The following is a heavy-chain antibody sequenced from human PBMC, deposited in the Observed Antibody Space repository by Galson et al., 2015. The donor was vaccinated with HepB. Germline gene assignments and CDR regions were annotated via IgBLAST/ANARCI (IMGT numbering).Heavy chain of an antibody. CDR1: GFTFSSYW. CDR3: ARAPPTNQLLDHWFDP. CDR2: IKQDGSEK. J-gene: IGHJ5*02. Sequence: SLRLSCAASGFTFSSYWMSWVRQAPGKGLEWVANIKQDGSEKYYVDSVKGRFTISRDNAKNSLYLQMNSLRAEDTAVYYCARAPPTNQLLDHWFDPWGQGTLVTVSS. D-gene: IGHD2-2*01. V-gene: IGHV3-7*01.